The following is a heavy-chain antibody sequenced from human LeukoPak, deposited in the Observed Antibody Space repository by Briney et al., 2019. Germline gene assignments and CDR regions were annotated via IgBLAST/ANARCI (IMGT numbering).Heavy chain of an antibody. J-gene: IGHJ4*02. CDR1: GYTLTELF. D-gene: IGHD3-10*01. V-gene: IGHV1-24*01. CDR3: VTNSIITMVRFDY. Sequence: ASVKVSCKVSGYTLTELFMHWVRQAPGKGLEWMGGFDPEDGETIYAQKFQGRVTMTEDTSTDTAYMELSSLRSEDTAVYYCVTNSIITMVRFDYWGQGTLVTVSS. CDR2: FDPEDGET.